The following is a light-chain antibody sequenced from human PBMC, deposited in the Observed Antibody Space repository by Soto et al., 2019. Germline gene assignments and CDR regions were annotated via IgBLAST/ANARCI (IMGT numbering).Light chain of an antibody. J-gene: IGLJ3*02. CDR2: SND. CDR3: AAWDDSLNGWV. Sequence: QSVLTQPPSASGTPGQRVTFSCSGSSSNIGGNTVNWYQQLPGTAPKLLIYSNDQLPSGVPDRFSGSKSGTSASLAISGLQSEDEADYYCAAWDDSLNGWVFGGGTKVTVL. V-gene: IGLV1-44*01. CDR1: SSNIGGNT.